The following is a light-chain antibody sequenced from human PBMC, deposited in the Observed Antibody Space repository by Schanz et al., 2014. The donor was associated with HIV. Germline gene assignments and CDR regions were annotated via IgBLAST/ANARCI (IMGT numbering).Light chain of an antibody. CDR1: NNDIGSYTY. CDR3: SSYAGSNNVI. Sequence: QSALTQPASVSGSPGQSITFSCTGTNNDIGSYTYVSWYQQHPDKAPKLVVYGVFDRPSGVSDRFSASKSGNTASLTISGLQAEDEADYYCSSYAGSNNVIFGGGTKLTVL. V-gene: IGLV2-14*03. CDR2: GVF. J-gene: IGLJ2*01.